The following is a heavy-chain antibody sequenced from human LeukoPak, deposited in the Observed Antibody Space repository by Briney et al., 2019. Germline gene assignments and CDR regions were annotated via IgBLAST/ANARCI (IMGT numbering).Heavy chain of an antibody. D-gene: IGHD2-15*01. CDR2: IYHTGTT. CDR1: GNSISSGYY. CDR3: ARVIRREEQDIVVVVAAKGALDY. V-gene: IGHV4-38-2*02. J-gene: IGHJ4*02. Sequence: SETLSLTCTVSGNSISSGYYWGWIRQPPGQGLEWIGIIYHTGTTYYNSSLKSRVTISVDTSKNQFSLKLSSVTAADTAVYYCARVIRREEQDIVVVVAAKGALDYWGQGTLVTVSS.